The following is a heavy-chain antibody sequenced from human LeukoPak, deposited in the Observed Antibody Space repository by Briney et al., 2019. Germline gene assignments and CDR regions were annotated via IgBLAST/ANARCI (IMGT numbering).Heavy chain of an antibody. J-gene: IGHJ6*03. CDR2: IYTSGST. V-gene: IGHV4-61*02. CDR3: ARDGPITIFGASRYMDV. Sequence: SETLSLTCTVPGGSISSGSYYWSWIRQPAGKGLEWIGRIYTSGSTNYNPSLKSRVTISVDTSKNQFSLKLSSVTAADTAVYYCARDGPITIFGASRYMDVWGKGTTVTVSS. CDR1: GGSISSGSYY. D-gene: IGHD3-3*01.